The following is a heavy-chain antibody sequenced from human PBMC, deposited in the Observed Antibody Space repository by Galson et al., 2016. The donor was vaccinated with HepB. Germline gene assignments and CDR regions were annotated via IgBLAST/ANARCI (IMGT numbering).Heavy chain of an antibody. V-gene: IGHV1-18*04. CDR1: GYSFIDYG. CDR3: ARQGPEMGKLHRKQIDY. Sequence: SVKVSCKASGYSFIDYGISWVRQAPGQGLEWMGWISANNGNTNYAQNLQDRVTMTTDTSTSTAYLQWSSLKASDTAMYYCARQGPEMGKLHRKQIDYWGQGTLVTVSS. D-gene: IGHD5-24*01. CDR2: ISANNGNT. J-gene: IGHJ4*02.